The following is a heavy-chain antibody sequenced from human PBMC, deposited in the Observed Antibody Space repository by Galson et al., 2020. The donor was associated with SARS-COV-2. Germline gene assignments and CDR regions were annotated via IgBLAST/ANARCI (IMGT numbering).Heavy chain of an antibody. CDR3: TTDGVVVPVATHDAFDI. J-gene: IGHJ3*02. D-gene: IGHD2-2*01. V-gene: IGHV3-15*01. CDR2: IKSKTDGGTT. CDR1: GFTFSNAW. Sequence: GGSLRLSCAASGFTFSNAWMSWVRQAPGKGLEWVGRIKSKTDGGTTDYAAPVKGRFTISKDDSKNTLYLQMNSLKTEDTAVYYCTTDGVVVPVATHDAFDIWGQGTMVTVSS.